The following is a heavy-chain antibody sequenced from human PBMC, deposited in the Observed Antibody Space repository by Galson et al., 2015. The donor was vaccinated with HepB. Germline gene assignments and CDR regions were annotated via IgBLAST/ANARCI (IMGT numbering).Heavy chain of an antibody. CDR1: GFTFSSYA. CDR3: ARDGAAVAGTGWYFDL. Sequence: SLRLSCAASGFTFSSYAMHWVRQAPGKGLEWVAVISYDGSNKYYADSVKGRFTISRDNSKNTLYLQMNSLRAEDTAVYYCARDGAAVAGTGWYFDLWGRGTLVTVSS. V-gene: IGHV3-30-3*01. J-gene: IGHJ2*01. CDR2: ISYDGSNK. D-gene: IGHD6-19*01.